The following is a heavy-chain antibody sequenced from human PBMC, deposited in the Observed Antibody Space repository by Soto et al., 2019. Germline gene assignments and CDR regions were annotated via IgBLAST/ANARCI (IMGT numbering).Heavy chain of an antibody. CDR2: IVVGSGNT. CDR1: GFTFTSSA. D-gene: IGHD5-18*01. CDR3: AADEASGDTAMVTPNFDY. J-gene: IGHJ4*02. Sequence: ASVKVSFKASGFTFTSSAVQWVRQARGQRLEWIGWIVVGSGNTNYAQKFQERVTITRDMSTSTAYMELSSLRSEDTAVYYCAADEASGDTAMVTPNFDYWGQGTLVTVSS. V-gene: IGHV1-58*01.